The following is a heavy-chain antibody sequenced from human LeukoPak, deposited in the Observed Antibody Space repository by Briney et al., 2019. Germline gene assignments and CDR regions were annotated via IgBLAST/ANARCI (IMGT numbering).Heavy chain of an antibody. D-gene: IGHD5-12*01. J-gene: IGHJ4*02. CDR3: AAYPGIYSGYDYRGAGY. Sequence: GGSLRLSCAASGFTFSGYSMNWVRQAPGKGLEWVASTDRSSTYIYYADLLKGRFTISRDNAKNSLYLQMSSLRSKDTAVYYCAAYPGIYSGYDYRGAGYWGQGTLVTVSS. CDR2: TDRSSTYI. CDR1: GFTFSGYS. V-gene: IGHV3-21*04.